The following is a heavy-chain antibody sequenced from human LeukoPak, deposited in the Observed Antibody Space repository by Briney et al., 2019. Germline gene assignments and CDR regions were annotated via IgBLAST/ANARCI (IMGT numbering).Heavy chain of an antibody. CDR1: GGSISSDDYY. D-gene: IGHD1-7*01. Sequence: SETLSLTCTVSGGSISSDDYYWSWIRQPPGKGLEWIGYIYYSGSTNYNPSLKSRVTISVDTSKNQFSLKLSSVTAADTAVYYCARDFWNYGGGYNWFDPWGQGTLVTVSS. CDR3: ARDFWNYGGGYNWFDP. J-gene: IGHJ5*02. V-gene: IGHV4-61*08. CDR2: IYYSGST.